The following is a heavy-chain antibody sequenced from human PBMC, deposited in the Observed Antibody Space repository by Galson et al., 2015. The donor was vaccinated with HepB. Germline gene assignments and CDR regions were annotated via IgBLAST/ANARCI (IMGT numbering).Heavy chain of an antibody. D-gene: IGHD3-16*01. V-gene: IGHV3-7*05. CDR3: ARGKRGEWYSFYYYGMDV. Sequence: SLRLSCAASEFILSMYWMNWVRQAPGKGLEWVANIKEDGSEKNYVDSVKGRFTIARENAKNSLYLQMNSLIAEDTAVYYCARGKRGEWYSFYYYGMDVWGRGTTVTVSS. CDR2: IKEDGSEK. J-gene: IGHJ6*02. CDR1: EFILSMYW.